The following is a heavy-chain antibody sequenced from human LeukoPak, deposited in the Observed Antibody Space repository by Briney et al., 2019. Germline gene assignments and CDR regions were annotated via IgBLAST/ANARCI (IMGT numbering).Heavy chain of an antibody. CDR3: ASGSGEELLTED. J-gene: IGHJ4*02. CDR2: IIPILGIA. CDR1: GGTFSSYA. V-gene: IGHV1-69*04. D-gene: IGHD3-10*01. Sequence: SVKVSCKASGGTFSSYAISWVRQAPGQGLEWMGRIIPILGIANYAQKFQGRVTITADKSTSTVYMELSSLRSEDTAVYYCASGSGEELLTEDWGQGTLVTVSS.